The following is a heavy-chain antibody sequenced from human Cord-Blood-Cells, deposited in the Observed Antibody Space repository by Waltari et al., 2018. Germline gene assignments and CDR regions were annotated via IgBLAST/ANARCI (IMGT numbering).Heavy chain of an antibody. V-gene: IGHV3-30-3*01. CDR3: ASLGGSYLGGDY. J-gene: IGHJ4*02. CDR2: ISYDGSNK. D-gene: IGHD1-26*01. Sequence: QVQLVESGGGVVQPGRSLRLSCAASGFTFISYALLWVRQAPGKGLEWVAVISYDGSNKYYADSVKGRFTISRDNSKNTLYLQMNSLRAEDTAVYYCASLGGSYLGGDYWGQGTLVTVSS. CDR1: GFTFISYA.